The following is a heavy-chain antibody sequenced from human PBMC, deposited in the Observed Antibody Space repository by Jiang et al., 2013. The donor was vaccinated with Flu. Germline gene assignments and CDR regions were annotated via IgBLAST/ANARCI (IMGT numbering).Heavy chain of an antibody. CDR3: ARGSLWFGELYLDY. Sequence: VQLLESGGGLVKPGGSLRLSCAASGFTFSSYSMNWVRQAPGKGLEWVSSISSSSSYIYYADSVKGRFTISRDNAKNSLYLQMNSLRAEDTAVYYCARGSLWFGELYLDYWGQGTLVTVSS. J-gene: IGHJ4*02. CDR1: GFTFSSYS. V-gene: IGHV3-21*01. CDR2: ISSSSSYI. D-gene: IGHD3-10*01.